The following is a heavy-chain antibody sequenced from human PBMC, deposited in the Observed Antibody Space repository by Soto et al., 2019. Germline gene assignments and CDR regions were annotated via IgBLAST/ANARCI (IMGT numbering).Heavy chain of an antibody. CDR1: GGSISSGDYY. J-gene: IGHJ6*02. V-gene: IGHV4-30-4*01. CDR2: IYYSGST. CDR3: ARDQAIQLWTTYYYYGMDV. D-gene: IGHD5-18*01. Sequence: SETLSLTCTVSGGSISSGDYYWSWIRQPPGKGLEWIGYIYYSGSTYYNPSLKSRVTISVDTSKNQFSLKLSSVTAADTAVYYCARDQAIQLWTTYYYYGMDVWGQGTTVTVSS.